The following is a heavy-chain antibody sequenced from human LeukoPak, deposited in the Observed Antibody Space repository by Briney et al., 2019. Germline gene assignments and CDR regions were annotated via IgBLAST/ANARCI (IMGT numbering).Heavy chain of an antibody. V-gene: IGHV3-74*01. J-gene: IGHJ4*02. Sequence: GGSLRLSCAASEFTFNNYWMHWVRQAPGKGLVWVSRIKSDGITITYADSVKGRFTISRDNAKNTLYLQMNSLRAEDTAVYYCLRDLNWSLDQWGQGTLVTVSS. D-gene: IGHD1-20*01. CDR1: EFTFNNYW. CDR3: LRDLNWSLDQ. CDR2: IKSDGITI.